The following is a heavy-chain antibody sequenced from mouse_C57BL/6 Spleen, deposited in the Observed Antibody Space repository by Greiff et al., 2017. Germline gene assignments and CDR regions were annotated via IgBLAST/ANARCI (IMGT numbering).Heavy chain of an antibody. CDR1: GYTFTSYW. J-gene: IGHJ4*01. CDR3: ARSPYASSYAMDY. CDR2: IDPSDSYT. D-gene: IGHD2-12*01. Sequence: QVQLQQPGAELVMPGASVKLSCKASGYTFTSYWMHWVKQRPGQGLEWIGEIDPSDSYTNYNQKFKGKSTLTVDKSSSTAYMQLSSLTSEDSAVYYCARSPYASSYAMDYWGQGTSVTVSS. V-gene: IGHV1-69*01.